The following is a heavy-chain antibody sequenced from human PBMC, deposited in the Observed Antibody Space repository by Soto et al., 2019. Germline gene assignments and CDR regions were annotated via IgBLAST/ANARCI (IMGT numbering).Heavy chain of an antibody. D-gene: IGHD2-2*01. CDR1: GFTFSNYG. Sequence: GGSLRLSCVASGFTFSNYGMHWVRQAPGKGLEWVALVSYNGRKEYYADSVKGRFSISRDNSKNTLYVQMNTLRDEDTAVYYCAKDSLWGEVPAAQHFAYRGRGTPVPGSS. V-gene: IGHV3-30*18. J-gene: IGHJ4*02. CDR2: VSYNGRKE. CDR3: AKDSLWGEVPAAQHFAY.